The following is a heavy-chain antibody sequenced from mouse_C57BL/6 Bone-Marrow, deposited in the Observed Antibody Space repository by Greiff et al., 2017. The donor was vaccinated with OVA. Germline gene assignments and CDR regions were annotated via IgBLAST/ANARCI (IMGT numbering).Heavy chain of an antibody. Sequence: EVQVVESGGGLVQSGRSLRLSCATSGFTFSDFYMEWVRQAPGKGLEWIAASRNKANDYTTEYSASVKGRFIVSRDTSHSILYLQMNALGAEDTAIYYCGRDADYGSSYWDAYWGQGTLVTVSA. CDR3: GRDADYGSSYWDAY. V-gene: IGHV7-1*01. CDR1: GFTFSDFY. D-gene: IGHD1-1*01. J-gene: IGHJ3*01. CDR2: SRNKANDYTT.